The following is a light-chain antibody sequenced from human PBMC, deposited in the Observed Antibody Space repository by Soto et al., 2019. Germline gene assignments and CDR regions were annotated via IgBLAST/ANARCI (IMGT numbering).Light chain of an antibody. Sequence: DIQMTHSPSTLSASVLYIVTITFRSSQSISSWLAWYQQKPGKAPKLLIYDASSLESGVPSRFSGSGSAKEFTLTISSLQPDDFATYYCKQYNNYWKFGQGTKVDIK. V-gene: IGKV1-5*01. J-gene: IGKJ1*01. CDR3: KQYNNYWK. CDR2: DAS. CDR1: QSISSW.